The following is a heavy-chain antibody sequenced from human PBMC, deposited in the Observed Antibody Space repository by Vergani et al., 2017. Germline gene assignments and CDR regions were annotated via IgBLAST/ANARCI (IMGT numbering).Heavy chain of an antibody. CDR1: GYSLTELI. CDR2: FDPEHGEV. D-gene: IGHD3-22*01. V-gene: IGHV1-24*01. J-gene: IGHJ4*02. Sequence: QVQLVQSGSEVRKPGASVKVSYQVSGYSLTELIIHWVRQAPGKGLEWMGGFDPEHGEVTFAHHIQGRVTITEDRSTDTAYMELSSLRPEDTALYYCAIVTYYYDSSGYYLDYWGQGTLVTVSS. CDR3: AIVTYYYDSSGYYLDY.